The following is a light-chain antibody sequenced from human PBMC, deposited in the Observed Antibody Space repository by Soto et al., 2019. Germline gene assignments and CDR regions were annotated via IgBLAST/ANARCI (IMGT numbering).Light chain of an antibody. CDR1: SGSIASNY. Sequence: NFMLTQPHSVSESPGKTVTISCTRSSGSIASNYVQWYHQRPGSAPTIVMYEDNQRPSGVPDRFSGSIDRSSNSAALTISGLKTEDEGDCYCQSYDRSNWVFGGGTKLTVL. V-gene: IGLV6-57*04. J-gene: IGLJ3*02. CDR3: QSYDRSNWV. CDR2: EDN.